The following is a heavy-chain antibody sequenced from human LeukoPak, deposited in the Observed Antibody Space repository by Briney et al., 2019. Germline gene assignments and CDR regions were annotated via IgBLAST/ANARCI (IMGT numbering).Heavy chain of an antibody. V-gene: IGHV4-39*01. J-gene: IGHJ4*02. CDR2: IYYSGST. D-gene: IGHD2-2*01. CDR1: GGSISSSSYY. CDR3: ARITYCTSTSCYAYYFEY. Sequence: PSETLSLTCTVSGGSISSSSYYWGWIRQPPGKGLEWIGSIYYSGSTYYNPSLKSRVTISVDTSKNQFSLKLSSVTAADTAVYYCARITYCTSTSCYAYYFEYWGQGTLVTVSS.